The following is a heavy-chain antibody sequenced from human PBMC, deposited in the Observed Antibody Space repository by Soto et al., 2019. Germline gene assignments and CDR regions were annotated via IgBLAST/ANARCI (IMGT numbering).Heavy chain of an antibody. V-gene: IGHV3-53*04. CDR3: AREVYSGYDSAFDI. CDR2: IYSGGST. Sequence: PGGSLRLSCTVSGFTVTSTYMSWIRQAPGKGLEWVSVIYSGGSTYYADSVKGRFTISRHNSKNTLYLQMNSLRAEDTAVYYCAREVYSGYDSAFDIWGQGTMVTVSS. CDR1: GFTVTSTY. J-gene: IGHJ3*02. D-gene: IGHD5-12*01.